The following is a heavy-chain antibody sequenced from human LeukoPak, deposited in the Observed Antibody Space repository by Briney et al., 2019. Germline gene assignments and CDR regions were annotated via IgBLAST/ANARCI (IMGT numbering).Heavy chain of an antibody. J-gene: IGHJ6*02. CDR3: ARLYPGGNYYSGVDV. V-gene: IGHV4-31*03. D-gene: IGHD3-16*01. CDR1: GGSISSGGYY. Sequence: SETLSLTCTVSGGSISSGGYYWSWIRQYPGKGLEWIGYIYYSGSTYYNPSLKSRVTISVDTSKNQFSLRLNSVTPGDTAVYYCARLYPGGNYYSGVDVWGQGTTVTVSS. CDR2: IYYSGST.